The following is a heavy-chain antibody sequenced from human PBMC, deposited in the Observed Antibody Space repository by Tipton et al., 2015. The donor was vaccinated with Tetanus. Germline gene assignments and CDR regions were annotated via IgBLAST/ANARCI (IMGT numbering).Heavy chain of an antibody. CDR2: IYPGDSDT. CDR3: ARAHCTDGVCNFDF. V-gene: IGHV5-51*01. CDR1: GYIFNNYW. Sequence: QLVQSGGEVKKPGESLKISCKGSGYIFNNYWIGWVRQKPGKGLEWMGIIYPGDSDTRYSPSFQGQVTISVDKSINTAYLQWSSLKASDTSMFYCARAHCTDGVCNFDFWSQGALVTVAS. D-gene: IGHD2-8*01. J-gene: IGHJ4*02.